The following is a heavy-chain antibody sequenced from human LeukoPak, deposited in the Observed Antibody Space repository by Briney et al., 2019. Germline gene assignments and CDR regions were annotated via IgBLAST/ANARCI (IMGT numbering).Heavy chain of an antibody. V-gene: IGHV3-53*01. CDR2: IYSGGST. Sequence: GGSLRPSCAASGFTVSSNYMSWVRQAPGKGLEWVSVIYSGGSTYYADSVKGRFTISRDNSKNTLYLQMNSLRAEDTAVYYCARWRSGSYFDYWGQGTLVTVSS. J-gene: IGHJ4*02. CDR3: ARWRSGSYFDY. CDR1: GFTVSSNY. D-gene: IGHD1-26*01.